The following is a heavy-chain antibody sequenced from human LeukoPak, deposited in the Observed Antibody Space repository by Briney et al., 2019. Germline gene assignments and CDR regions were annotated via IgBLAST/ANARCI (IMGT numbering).Heavy chain of an antibody. V-gene: IGHV1-2*02. CDR1: GYTFTGYY. CDR2: INPNSGGT. Sequence: ASVKVSCKASGYTFTGYYMHWVRQAPGQGLEWMGWINPNSGGTNYAQKFQGRVTMTRDTSISTAYIELSRLRSEDTAVYYCARDGGIAEVYFDLWGRGTLVTVSS. D-gene: IGHD2-15*01. J-gene: IGHJ2*01. CDR3: ARDGGIAEVYFDL.